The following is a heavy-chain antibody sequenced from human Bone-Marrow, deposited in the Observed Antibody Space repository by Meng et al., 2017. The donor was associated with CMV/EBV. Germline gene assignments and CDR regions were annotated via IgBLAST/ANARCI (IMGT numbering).Heavy chain of an antibody. J-gene: IGHJ3*02. CDR3: AIEGGLPVGWNSRNGFDI. V-gene: IGHV3-21*01. CDR1: GFTFSSYG. Sequence: GGSLRLSCAASGFTFSSYGMNWVRQALGNGPKWVSSISSSSSYIYYAESLKGRFTISRDNAKKLLYLQMDSLTAEDTAVYYCAIEGGLPVGWNSRNGFDIWGQGTMVTVSS. CDR2: ISSSSSYI. D-gene: IGHD1-7*01.